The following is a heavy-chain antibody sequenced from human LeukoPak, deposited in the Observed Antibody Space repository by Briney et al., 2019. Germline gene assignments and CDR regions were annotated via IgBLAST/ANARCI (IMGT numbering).Heavy chain of an antibody. Sequence: SETLSLTCTVSGGSISSYYWSWIRQPAGKGLEWIGRIYTSGSTNYNPSLKSRVTMSVDTSKNQFSLKLSSVTAADTAVYYCARIDYGGNSGWFDPWGQGTLVTVSS. J-gene: IGHJ5*02. D-gene: IGHD4-17*01. CDR2: IYTSGST. CDR3: ARIDYGGNSGWFDP. CDR1: GGSISSYY. V-gene: IGHV4-4*07.